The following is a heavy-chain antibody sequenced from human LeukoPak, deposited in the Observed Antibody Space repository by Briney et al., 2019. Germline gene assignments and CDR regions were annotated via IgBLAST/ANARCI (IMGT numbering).Heavy chain of an antibody. CDR1: GFTFTSYS. Sequence: GGSLRLSCAASGFTFTSYSMNWVRQAPGKGLEWVSYISSSSSIIYYADSVKGRFTISRDNSNNTLYLQMNSLRAEDTAVYYCARASTRVVTVSITVAGTVDCWGQGTLVTVSS. J-gene: IGHJ4*02. V-gene: IGHV3-48*01. CDR2: ISSSSSII. D-gene: IGHD6-19*01. CDR3: ARASTRVVTVSITVAGTVDC.